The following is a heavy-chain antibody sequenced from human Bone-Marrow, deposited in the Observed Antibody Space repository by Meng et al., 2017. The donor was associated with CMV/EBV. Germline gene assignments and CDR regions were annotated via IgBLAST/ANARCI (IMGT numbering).Heavy chain of an antibody. CDR3: AKVGVTGNYPEFDY. CDR2: ISGSGGST. Sequence: ASGFTFTSYAMTWVRQAPGKGLEWVSAISGSGGSTYYADSVKGRFTTSRDNSKNTLYLQMNSLRAEDTAVYYCAKVGVTGNYPEFDYWGQGTLVTVSS. CDR1: GFTFTSYA. V-gene: IGHV3-23*01. D-gene: IGHD2-21*02. J-gene: IGHJ4*02.